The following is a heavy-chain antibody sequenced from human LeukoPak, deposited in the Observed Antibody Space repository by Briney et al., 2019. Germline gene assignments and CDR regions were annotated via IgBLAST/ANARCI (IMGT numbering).Heavy chain of an antibody. D-gene: IGHD6-13*01. CDR3: ARRIAGYSSSWSVGFDY. Sequence: GESLKISCKGSGYSFSSHWIGWVRQMPGKGLEWMGIIYPADSDTRYSPSFQGQVTISADKSISTAYLQWSSLKASDTAMYYCARRIAGYSSSWSVGFDYWGQGTLVTVSS. CDR2: IYPADSDT. J-gene: IGHJ4*02. CDR1: GYSFSSHW. V-gene: IGHV5-51*01.